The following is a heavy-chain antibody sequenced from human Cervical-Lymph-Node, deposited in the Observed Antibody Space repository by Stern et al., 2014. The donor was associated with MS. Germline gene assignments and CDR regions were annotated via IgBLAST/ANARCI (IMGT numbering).Heavy chain of an antibody. CDR2: ILPIFGTA. D-gene: IGHD6-19*01. CDR1: GGTFTSNA. Sequence: MQLVESGAEVKKPGSSVKVSCKASGGTFTSNAVSWVRQAPGHGLEWMGGILPIFGTANYAQRFQGRVTLTADASTSTAYMELSSLRSEDTAVYYCARDAGIAVAGTGPYYFDFWGQGTLVTVSS. J-gene: IGHJ4*02. CDR3: ARDAGIAVAGTGPYYFDF. V-gene: IGHV1-69*01.